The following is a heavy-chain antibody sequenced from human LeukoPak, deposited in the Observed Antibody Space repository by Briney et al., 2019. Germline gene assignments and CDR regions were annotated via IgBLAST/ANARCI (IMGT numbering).Heavy chain of an antibody. Sequence: SETLSLTCAVYGGSFSGYYWSWIRQPPGKGPEWIGEINHSGSTNYNPSLKSRVTISVDTSKNQFSLKLSFVTAADTAVYYCARETNYDRSFHSWSQGTLVTVSS. CDR1: GGSFSGYY. CDR2: INHSGST. D-gene: IGHD3-22*01. V-gene: IGHV4-34*01. J-gene: IGHJ4*02. CDR3: ARETNYDRSFHS.